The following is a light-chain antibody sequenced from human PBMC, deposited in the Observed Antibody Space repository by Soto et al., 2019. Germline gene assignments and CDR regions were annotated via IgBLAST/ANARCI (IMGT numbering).Light chain of an antibody. Sequence: EIVMTQSPATLSVSPGERVTLSCSASQSVSSNLAWYQQKPGQTARLLICGASTRATGIPDRFIGSGSGTDFTFTTSSLQPEDIATYYCQQYDNLPLTFGGGTKVDIK. J-gene: IGKJ4*01. CDR2: GAS. CDR3: QQYDNLPLT. CDR1: QSVSSN. V-gene: IGKV3-15*01.